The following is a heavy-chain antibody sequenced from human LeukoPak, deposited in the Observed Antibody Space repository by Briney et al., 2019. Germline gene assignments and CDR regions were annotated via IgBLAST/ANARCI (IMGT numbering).Heavy chain of an antibody. CDR1: GGSFSGYY. D-gene: IGHD1-20*01. CDR2: INHSGST. V-gene: IGHV4-34*01. J-gene: IGHJ6*02. Sequence: SETLSLTCAVYGGSFSGYYWSWIRQPPGKGLEWIGEINHSGSTNYNPSLKSRVTISVDTSKNQFSLKLSSVTAADTAVYYCARSTPRGITGTKGLYYYYGTDVWGQGTTVTVSS. CDR3: ARSTPRGITGTKGLYYYYGTDV.